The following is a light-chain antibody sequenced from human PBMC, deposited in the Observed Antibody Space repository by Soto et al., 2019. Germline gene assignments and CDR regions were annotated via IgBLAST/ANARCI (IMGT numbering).Light chain of an antibody. J-gene: IGLJ1*01. Sequence: LTQPASVSGSPGQSITISCTGTNSDVGGYNYVSWYQQHPGKAPKLLIYDVSSRPSGLSNRFSGSKSGNTASLIISGLQAEDEADYYCASYTNSINYVFGSGTKLTV. V-gene: IGLV2-14*03. CDR2: DVS. CDR3: ASYTNSINYV. CDR1: NSDVGGYNY.